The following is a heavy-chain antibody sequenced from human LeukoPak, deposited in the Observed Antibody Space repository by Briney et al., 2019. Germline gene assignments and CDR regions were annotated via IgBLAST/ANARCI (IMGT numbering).Heavy chain of an antibody. Sequence: GGSLGLSCAASGFTVSSNYMSWVRQAPGKGLEWVSVIYSGGSTYYADSVKGRFTISRDNSKNTLYLQMNSLRAEDTAVYYCAREGPSYYDSSGYYYSSGDAFDIWGQGTMVTVSS. V-gene: IGHV3-53*01. CDR3: AREGPSYYDSSGYYYSSGDAFDI. CDR1: GFTVSSNY. CDR2: IYSGGST. J-gene: IGHJ3*02. D-gene: IGHD3-22*01.